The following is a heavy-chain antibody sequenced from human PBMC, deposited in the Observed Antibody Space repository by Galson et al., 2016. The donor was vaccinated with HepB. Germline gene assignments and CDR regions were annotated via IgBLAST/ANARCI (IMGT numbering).Heavy chain of an antibody. CDR1: GYTFRSYG. V-gene: IGHV1-18*04. CDR3: ARISPLTIFGVVPYYYYYYMDV. Sequence: SVKVSCKVSGYTFRSYGISWVRQAPGPGLQWMGWVRGYNGNTNYAQKFQGRVTMTTDTSTNTAYMELRGLRFDDTAVYYCARISPLTIFGVVPYYYYYYMDVWGKGTTVTVSS. J-gene: IGHJ6*03. D-gene: IGHD3-3*01. CDR2: VRGYNGNT.